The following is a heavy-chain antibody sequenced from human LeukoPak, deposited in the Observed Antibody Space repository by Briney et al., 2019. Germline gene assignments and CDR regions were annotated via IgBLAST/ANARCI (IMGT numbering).Heavy chain of an antibody. D-gene: IGHD4-17*01. CDR1: GGSFSGYY. V-gene: IGHV4-34*01. J-gene: IGHJ4*02. CDR3: ASASTVTTSDY. Sequence: SETLSLTCAVYGGSFSGYYWSWIRQPPGKGLEWIGEINHSGSTNYNPSLKSRVTISVDTSKNQFSLKPSSVTAADTAVYYCASASTVTTSDYWGQGTLVTVSS. CDR2: INHSGST.